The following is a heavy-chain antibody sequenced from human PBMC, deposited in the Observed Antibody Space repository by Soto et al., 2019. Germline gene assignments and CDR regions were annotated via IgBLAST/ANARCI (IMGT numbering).Heavy chain of an antibody. CDR3: AKDLYSSGRYNYFDP. CDR2: ISYDGSST. CDR1: GFTFSTNG. D-gene: IGHD6-19*01. V-gene: IGHV3-30*18. J-gene: IGHJ5*02. Sequence: ESGGGVVQPGRSLRLSCVASGFTFSTNGMHWVRQAPGKGLEWVAMISYDGSSTYYADSVKGRFTISRDNSKNTLYLLMDSLRAEDTAVYFCAKDLYSSGRYNYFDPWGLGTPVTVSS.